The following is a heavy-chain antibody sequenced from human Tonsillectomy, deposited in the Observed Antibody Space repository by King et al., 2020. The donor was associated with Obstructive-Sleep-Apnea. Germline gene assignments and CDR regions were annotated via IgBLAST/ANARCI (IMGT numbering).Heavy chain of an antibody. CDR3: AAYMNGNDY. V-gene: IGHV3-7*01. D-gene: IGHD2-21*01. CDR1: GFTFRDYW. CDR2: IKPDGSEK. J-gene: IGHJ4*02. Sequence: EVQLVESGGGLVQPGGSLRLSCEISGFTFRDYWMTWVRQAPGKGLDWVANIKPDGSEKNYVDSVKGRFTISRDNTKNSLYLQMNNLRVEDTAVYYCAAYMNGNDYWGQGTLVTVSS.